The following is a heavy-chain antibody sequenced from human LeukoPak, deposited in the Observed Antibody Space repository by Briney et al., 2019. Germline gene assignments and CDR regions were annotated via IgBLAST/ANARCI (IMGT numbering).Heavy chain of an antibody. Sequence: SETLSLTCTVSGGSISTYYWNWIRQPPGKGLEWIGYIYHSGSTNYNPSLQSRVTISVDASKNQFSLNLNSVTAADTAVYYCARGGAARLHFQNWGQGTLVTVSS. CDR1: GGSISTYY. CDR2: IYHSGST. D-gene: IGHD6-6*01. CDR3: ARGGAARLHFQN. J-gene: IGHJ1*01. V-gene: IGHV4-59*01.